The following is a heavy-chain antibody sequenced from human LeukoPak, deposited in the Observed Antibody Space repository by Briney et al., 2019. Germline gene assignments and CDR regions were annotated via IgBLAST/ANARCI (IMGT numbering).Heavy chain of an antibody. D-gene: IGHD3-22*01. CDR3: AKGNSGYFADL. J-gene: IGHJ5*02. Sequence: GGSLRLSCSASGFIFNNYGLMWVRQAPGKGLEWVSAISNDGGGTTYADFVKGRFTISRDNSKNKLSLQMNSLRPEDTALYYCAKGNSGYFADLWGQGTVVTVYS. V-gene: IGHV3-23*01. CDR1: GFIFNNYG. CDR2: ISNDGGGT.